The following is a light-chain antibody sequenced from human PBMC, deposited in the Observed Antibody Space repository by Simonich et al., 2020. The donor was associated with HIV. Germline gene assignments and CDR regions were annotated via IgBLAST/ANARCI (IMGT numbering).Light chain of an antibody. V-gene: IGKV1-39*01. Sequence: IKMPQSPSSLSAPVGNRVTNPCRASQSINNYLNWDQQKPGKAPKLLIYAASSLQSGVPARVRGSGSGTDFTLTISRLQPEDFATYFCQQSYITSYTFGPGTKLEIK. CDR3: QQSYITSYT. J-gene: IGKJ2*01. CDR2: AAS. CDR1: QSINNY.